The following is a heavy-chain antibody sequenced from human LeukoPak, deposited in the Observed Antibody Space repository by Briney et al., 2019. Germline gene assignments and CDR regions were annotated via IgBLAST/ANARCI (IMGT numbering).Heavy chain of an antibody. CDR3: AKGGRYFFDF. V-gene: IGHV1-2*02. CDR1: GYSFTDFY. D-gene: IGHD6-19*01. Sequence: ASVKVSCKASGYSFTDFYMHWVRQALGQGLEWMGWINPNSGGTNYARKFQGRVTMTRDTSITTAYVELSRLGSDDTAMYYCAKGGRYFFDFWGQGTLVTVSS. CDR2: INPNSGGT. J-gene: IGHJ4*02.